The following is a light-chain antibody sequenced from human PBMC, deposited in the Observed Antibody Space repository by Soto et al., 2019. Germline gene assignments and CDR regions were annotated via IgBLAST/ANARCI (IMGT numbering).Light chain of an antibody. Sequence: EIVLTQSPGTLSLSPGERATLSCRASQSISSKLAWYQQKPGQAPRLLIYAASTRATGIPVRFSGSGSGTEFTLTITGLQSEDFAVYYCQEYNSWRPITFGGGTKVDI. J-gene: IGKJ4*01. V-gene: IGKV3-15*01. CDR2: AAS. CDR3: QEYNSWRPIT. CDR1: QSISSK.